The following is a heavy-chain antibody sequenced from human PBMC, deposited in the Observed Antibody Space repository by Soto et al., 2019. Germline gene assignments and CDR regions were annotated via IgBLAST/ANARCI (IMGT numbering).Heavy chain of an antibody. CDR3: ARVPPWGNSAGDYYIQHYDS. CDR1: GFTFTSYA. CDR2: INGGSGNT. D-gene: IGHD3-10*01. J-gene: IGHJ4*02. Sequence: ASVKVSCKSSGFTFTSYAIHWLRQAPGQRPQWMGWINGGSGNTKYSQDFQGRVTFTRDTFATTAYLELSSLRSEDTAVYYCARVPPWGNSAGDYYIQHYDSWGQGTPVTVST. V-gene: IGHV1-3*01.